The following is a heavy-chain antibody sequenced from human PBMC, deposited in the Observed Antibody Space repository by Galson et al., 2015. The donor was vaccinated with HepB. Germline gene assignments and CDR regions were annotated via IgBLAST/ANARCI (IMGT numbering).Heavy chain of an antibody. J-gene: IGHJ4*02. CDR3: VSSGGTYYLLDY. D-gene: IGHD1-26*01. Sequence: SLRLSCAASGFTFSHYAAHWVRQAPGKGLEYVSAISSNGGSTFYADSVKGRFTISRDNSKNTLYLQMSSLRPEDTAIDYCVSSGGTYYLLDYWGQGTLVTVSS. CDR1: GFTFSHYA. CDR2: ISSNGGST. V-gene: IGHV3-64D*06.